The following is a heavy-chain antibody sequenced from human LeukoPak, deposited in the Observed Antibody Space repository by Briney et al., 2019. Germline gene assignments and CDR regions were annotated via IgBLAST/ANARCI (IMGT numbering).Heavy chain of an antibody. Sequence: GSLRLSCAASGFTFSSYSMNWVRQAPGKGLEWVSSISSSSSYIYYADSVKRRFTISRDNAKNSLYLQMNNLRAEDTAVYYCARAVGGTSSFDYWGQGTLVTVSS. CDR1: GFTFSSYS. CDR3: ARAVGGTSSFDY. D-gene: IGHD6-19*01. CDR2: ISSSSSYI. J-gene: IGHJ4*02. V-gene: IGHV3-21*01.